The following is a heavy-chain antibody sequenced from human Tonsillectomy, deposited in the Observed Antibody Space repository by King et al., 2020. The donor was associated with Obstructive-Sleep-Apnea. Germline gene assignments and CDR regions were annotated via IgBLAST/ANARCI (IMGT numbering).Heavy chain of an antibody. Sequence: VQLVESGGGVVQPGGSLRLSCAASGFTFSNYGMLWVRQAPGKGLEWVAFIRFDGSNQYYADFVKGRFTISRDTSKNTLYLLMNSLRGQDTALYYCAKDEENCSGGNCYSSYYYYGMDVWGQGTTVTVSS. CDR1: GFTFSNYG. CDR3: AKDEENCSGGNCYSSYYYYGMDV. J-gene: IGHJ6*02. V-gene: IGHV3-30*02. D-gene: IGHD2-15*01. CDR2: IRFDGSNQ.